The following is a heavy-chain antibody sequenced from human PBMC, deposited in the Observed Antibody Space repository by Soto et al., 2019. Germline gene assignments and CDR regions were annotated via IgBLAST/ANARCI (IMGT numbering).Heavy chain of an antibody. CDR2: INHSGST. J-gene: IGHJ4*02. V-gene: IGHV4-34*01. Sequence: SETLSLTCAVYGGSFSGYYWSWIRQPPGKGLEWIGEINHSGSTNYNPSLKSRVTISVDTSKNQFSLKLSSVTAADTAVYYCARTDYGDYLNFDYWGQGTLVTVSS. D-gene: IGHD4-17*01. CDR3: ARTDYGDYLNFDY. CDR1: GGSFSGYY.